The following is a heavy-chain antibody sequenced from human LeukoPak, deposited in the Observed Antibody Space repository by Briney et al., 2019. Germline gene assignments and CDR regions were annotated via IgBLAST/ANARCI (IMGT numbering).Heavy chain of an antibody. D-gene: IGHD3-3*01. V-gene: IGHV4-4*09. Sequence: SETLSLTCTVSGGSISSYYWSWIRQPPGKGLEWTGYIYTSGSTNYNPSLKSRVTISVDTSKNQFSLKLSSVTAADTAVYYCARRGDFWSESYFDYWGQGTLVTVSS. J-gene: IGHJ4*02. CDR3: ARRGDFWSESYFDY. CDR1: GGSISSYY. CDR2: IYTSGST.